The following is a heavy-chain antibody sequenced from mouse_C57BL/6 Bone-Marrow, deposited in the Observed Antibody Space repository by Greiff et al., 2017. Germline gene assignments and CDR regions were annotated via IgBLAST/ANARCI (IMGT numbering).Heavy chain of an antibody. CDR2: IWSDGST. CDR1: GFSLTSYG. Sequence: QVQLQQSGPGLVAPSQSLSITCTVSGFSLTSYGVHWVRQPPGKGLEWLVVIWSDGSTTYNSALKSRLSISKDNSKSQVFLKMNSLQTDDTAMYYCARHEDGEGAMDYWGQGTSVTVSS. CDR3: ARHEDGEGAMDY. V-gene: IGHV2-6-1*01. J-gene: IGHJ4*01. D-gene: IGHD2-13*01.